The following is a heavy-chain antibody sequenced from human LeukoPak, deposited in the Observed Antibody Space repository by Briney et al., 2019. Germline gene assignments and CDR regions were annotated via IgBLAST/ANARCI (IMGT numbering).Heavy chain of an antibody. CDR3: ARERSGYTYGYNLDY. CDR2: INAGNGDT. Sequence: ASVKVSCKASGYTVTSFAMHWVRQAPGQGLEWMGWINAGNGDTKYSQKFQGRVTITRDTSANTAYMELSSLRSEDTAVYYCARERSGYTYGYNLDYWGQGTLVTVSS. CDR1: GYTVTSFA. J-gene: IGHJ4*02. D-gene: IGHD5-18*01. V-gene: IGHV1-3*01.